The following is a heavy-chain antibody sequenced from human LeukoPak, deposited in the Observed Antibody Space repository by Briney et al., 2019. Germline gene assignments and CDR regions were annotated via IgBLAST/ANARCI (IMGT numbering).Heavy chain of an antibody. Sequence: ASVTVSCKASGYTFTSYYIHWGRQAPGQGLEWMGWMNPNSGNTGYAQKFQGRVTMTRDTSISTAYMELSSLRSEDTAVYYCARAYCSGGSCYSGYWGQGTLVTVSS. D-gene: IGHD2-15*01. CDR2: MNPNSGNT. CDR3: ARAYCSGGSCYSGY. V-gene: IGHV1-8*02. J-gene: IGHJ4*02. CDR1: GYTFTSYY.